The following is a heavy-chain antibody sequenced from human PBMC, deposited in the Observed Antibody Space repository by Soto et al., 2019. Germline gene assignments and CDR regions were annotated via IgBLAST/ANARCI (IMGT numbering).Heavy chain of an antibody. D-gene: IGHD3-3*01. CDR1: GFTFSSYA. V-gene: IGHV3-23*01. CDR3: ARESQRQNYDFWSGYYPMGY. J-gene: IGHJ4*02. Sequence: GGSLRLSCAASGFTFSSYAMSWVRQAPGKGLEWVSAISGSGGSTYYADSVKGRFTISRDNSKNTLYLQMNSLRAEDTAVYYCARESQRQNYDFWSGYYPMGYWGQGTLVTVSS. CDR2: ISGSGGST.